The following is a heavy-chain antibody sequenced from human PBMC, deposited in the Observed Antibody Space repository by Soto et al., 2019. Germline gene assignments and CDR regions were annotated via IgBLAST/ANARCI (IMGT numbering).Heavy chain of an antibody. CDR1: GYSIRSGYF. CDR2: MYHSGIT. V-gene: IGHV4-38-2*01. Sequence: SETLSLTCAVSGYSIRSGYFWGWIRQPPGKVLEWIGSMYHSGITYYNLSLKSRVTISVDTSKNQLSLKLSSATAADTAVYYCARSMYSTSAQLYYGMDVWGQGTTVTVSS. CDR3: ARSMYSTSAQLYYGMDV. D-gene: IGHD6-6*01. J-gene: IGHJ6*02.